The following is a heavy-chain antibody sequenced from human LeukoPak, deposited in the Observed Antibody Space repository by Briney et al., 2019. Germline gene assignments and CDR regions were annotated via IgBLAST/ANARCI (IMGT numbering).Heavy chain of an antibody. CDR1: GFTFSSYT. D-gene: IGHD6-19*01. V-gene: IGHV3-21*01. CDR2: ISSSSYI. Sequence: PGGSLRLSCAASGFTFSSYTMNWVRQAPGKGLEWDSSISSSSYIYYADSVKGRFTISRDNAKNSLYLQMNSLRAEDTAVYYCARDPPPQSIAVAGVFDYWGQRTLVTVSS. CDR3: ARDPPPQSIAVAGVFDY. J-gene: IGHJ4*02.